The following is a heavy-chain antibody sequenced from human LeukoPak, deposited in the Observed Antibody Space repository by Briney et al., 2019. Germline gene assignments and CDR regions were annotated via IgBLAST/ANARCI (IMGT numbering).Heavy chain of an antibody. CDR1: GYTFTSYY. CDR2: INPSGGST. Sequence: ASVKVSCKASGYTFTSYYMHRVRQAPGQGLERMGIINPSGGSTSYAQKFQGRVTITRDTSTSTVYMELSSLRSEDTAVYYCARDQEQLVQVHWGQGTLVTVSS. J-gene: IGHJ4*02. CDR3: ARDQEQLVQVH. V-gene: IGHV1-46*03. D-gene: IGHD6-13*01.